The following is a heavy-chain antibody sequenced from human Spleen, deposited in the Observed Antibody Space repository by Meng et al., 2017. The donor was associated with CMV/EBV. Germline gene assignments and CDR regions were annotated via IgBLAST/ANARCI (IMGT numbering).Heavy chain of an antibody. CDR3: AHANRVVDEDLEH. J-gene: IGHJ1*01. D-gene: IGHD2-15*01. CDR1: GFSLSTSGGG. CDR2: VLWDENK. Sequence: SGFSLSTSGGGVGWIRKPRGKGQKWLALVLWDENKRYRTAMKTRLTITKDTSENRVDITMTNMNLIDTTTYYGAHANRVVDEDLEHWDHGTLVTVSS. V-gene: IGHV2-5*02.